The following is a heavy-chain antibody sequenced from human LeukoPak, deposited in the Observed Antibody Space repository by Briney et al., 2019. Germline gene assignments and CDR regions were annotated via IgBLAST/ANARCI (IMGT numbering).Heavy chain of an antibody. V-gene: IGHV4-34*01. D-gene: IGHD3-22*01. CDR1: GGSFSGYY. J-gene: IGHJ4*02. CDR2: INHSGST. CDR3: ARSYDSSGYPLSPLDY. Sequence: NPSETLSLTCAVYGGSFSGYYWSWIRQPPGKGLEWIGEINHSGSTNYNPSLKSRVTISVDTSKNQFSLKLSSVTAADTAVYYCARSYDSSGYPLSPLDYWGQGTLVTVSS.